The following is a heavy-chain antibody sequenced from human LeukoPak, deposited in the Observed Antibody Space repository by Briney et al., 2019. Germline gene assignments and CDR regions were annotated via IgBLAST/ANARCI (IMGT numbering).Heavy chain of an antibody. CDR3: ARDTAMVTGGTFWFDP. V-gene: IGHV3-21*01. J-gene: IGHJ5*02. Sequence: PGGSLRLSCAASGFTFSSYSMNWVRQAPGKGLEWVSSISSSSSYIYYADSVKGRFTISRDNAKNSLYLQMNSLRAEDTAVYYCARDTAMVTGGTFWFDPWGRGTLVTVSS. D-gene: IGHD5-18*01. CDR2: ISSSSSYI. CDR1: GFTFSSYS.